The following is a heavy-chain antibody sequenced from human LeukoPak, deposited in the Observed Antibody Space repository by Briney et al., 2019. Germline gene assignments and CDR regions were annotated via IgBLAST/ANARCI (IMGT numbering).Heavy chain of an antibody. V-gene: IGHV3-23*01. J-gene: IGHJ4*02. CDR1: EFIFSSYA. CDR3: AKGPKQQLVGSRGHFFDY. Sequence: QAGGSLRLSCSASEFIFSSYAMTWVHQAPGKGLEWVSLIRGTGGNTYYADSVKGRFTMSRDNSKNTLYLQLNSLRAEDTAVYYCAKGPKQQLVGSRGHFFDYWGQGTLVTVSS. CDR2: IRGTGGNT. D-gene: IGHD6-13*01.